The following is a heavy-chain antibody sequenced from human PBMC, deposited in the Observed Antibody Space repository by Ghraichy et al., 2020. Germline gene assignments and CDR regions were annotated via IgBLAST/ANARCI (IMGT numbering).Heavy chain of an antibody. Sequence: ASVKVSCKASGYTFTGYYMHWVRQAPGQGLEWMGWINPNSGGTNYAQKFQGWVTMTRDTSISTAYMELSRLRSDDTAVYYCARGAKVVPAAKDYYYGMDVWGQGTTVTVSS. CDR1: GYTFTGYY. V-gene: IGHV1-2*04. D-gene: IGHD2-2*01. J-gene: IGHJ6*02. CDR3: ARGAKVVPAAKDYYYGMDV. CDR2: INPNSGGT.